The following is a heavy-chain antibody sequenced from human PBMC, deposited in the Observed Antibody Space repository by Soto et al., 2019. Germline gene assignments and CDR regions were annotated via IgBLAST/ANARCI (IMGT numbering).Heavy chain of an antibody. D-gene: IGHD5-12*01. V-gene: IGHV4-34*01. CDR2: INHSGST. Sequence: QVQLQQWGAGLLKPSETLSLTCAVYGGSFSDYYWSWIRQPSGKGLEWTGEINHSGSTNYNPSLKSRVTISVDTSKNLFSLKLSSVTAADTAVYYCARAAPKWLRRFDYWGQGTLVTVSS. CDR1: GGSFSDYY. CDR3: ARAAPKWLRRFDY. J-gene: IGHJ4*02.